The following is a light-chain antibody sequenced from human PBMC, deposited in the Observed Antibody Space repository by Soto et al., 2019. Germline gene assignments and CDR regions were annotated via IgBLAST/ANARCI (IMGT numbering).Light chain of an antibody. V-gene: IGKV3-20*01. CDR2: VAS. Sequence: EIVLTQSPGTLSLSPGDRATLSCRASQSVSSNSLAWYQQKAGQAPRLLMYVASIRATGIPDRFSGSGSGTDYTLTISRLEPEDFAVYYCQQYGSSPRTFGQGTKVEIK. CDR1: QSVSSNS. CDR3: QQYGSSPRT. J-gene: IGKJ1*01.